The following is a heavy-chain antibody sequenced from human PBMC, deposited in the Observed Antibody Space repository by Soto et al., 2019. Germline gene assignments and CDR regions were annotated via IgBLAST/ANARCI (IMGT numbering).Heavy chain of an antibody. V-gene: IGHV1-18*01. Sequence: QVQLVQSGDEVRKPGSSVKVSCKASGYIFVNYGIAWVRQAPGQGLEWMGWISPYMGNTHYASKVQGRLTMTTDTSTSTAYMYLGSLTSDDTAVYYCAMVDNYVTPTPQDVWGQGTTVTVSS. CDR1: GYIFVNYG. CDR3: AMVDNYVTPTPQDV. J-gene: IGHJ6*02. D-gene: IGHD3-16*01. CDR2: ISPYMGNT.